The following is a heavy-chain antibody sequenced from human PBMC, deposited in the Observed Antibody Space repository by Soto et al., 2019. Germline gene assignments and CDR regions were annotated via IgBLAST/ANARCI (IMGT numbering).Heavy chain of an antibody. CDR2: IYTSGST. D-gene: IGHD6-19*01. J-gene: IGHJ6*02. CDR1: GGSISSYY. CDR3: AREGSGWYEEIYYYYGMDV. Sequence: QVQLQESGPGLVKPSETLSLTCTVSGGSISSYYWSWIRQPAGKGLEWIGRIYTSGSTNYNPSLKSRVTMSVDTSKNQFSLKLSSVTAADTAVYYCAREGSGWYEEIYYYYGMDVWGQGTTVTVSS. V-gene: IGHV4-4*07.